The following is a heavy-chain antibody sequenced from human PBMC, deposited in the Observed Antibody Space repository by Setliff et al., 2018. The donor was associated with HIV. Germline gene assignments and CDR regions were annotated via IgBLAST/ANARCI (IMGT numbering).Heavy chain of an antibody. D-gene: IGHD4-17*01. CDR1: GFTFSGSA. CDR2: IRTKPNSYAT. CDR3: AVSPDGDCATTECANWFDP. J-gene: IGHJ5*02. Sequence: GGSLRLSCSASGFTFSGSALHWVRQASGKGLEWVGRIRTKPNSYATAHAESVKGRFTISRDDSQNTAYLQMNSLRTEDTAVYFCAVSPDGDCATTECANWFDPWGQGTQVTVSS. V-gene: IGHV3-73*01.